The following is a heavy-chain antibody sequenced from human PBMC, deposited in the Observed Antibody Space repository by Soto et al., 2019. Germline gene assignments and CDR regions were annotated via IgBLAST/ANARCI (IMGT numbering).Heavy chain of an antibody. CDR2: IYKSAAT. CDR1: GDSISNFDYF. Sequence: SETLSLTCSVSGDSISNFDYFWAWIRQPPGQALEYIGYIYKSAATYYNPSFESRVAISVDTSKSQFSLNVTSVTAADTAVYFCARGRYCLTGRCFPNWFDSWGQGALVTVSS. V-gene: IGHV4-30-4*01. D-gene: IGHD7-27*01. J-gene: IGHJ5*01. CDR3: ARGRYCLTGRCFPNWFDS.